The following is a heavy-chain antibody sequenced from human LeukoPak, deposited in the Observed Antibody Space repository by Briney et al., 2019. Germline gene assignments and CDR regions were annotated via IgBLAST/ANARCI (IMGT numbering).Heavy chain of an antibody. CDR2: IIPILGIA. D-gene: IGHD5-24*01. Sequence: EASVKVSCKASGGTFSSYTISWVRQAPGQGLEWMGRIIPILGIANYVQKFQGRVTITADKSTSTAYMELSSLRSEDTAVYYCARETRRDRDGYPILDYWGQGTLVTVSS. CDR1: GGTFSSYT. J-gene: IGHJ4*02. V-gene: IGHV1-69*04. CDR3: ARETRRDRDGYPILDY.